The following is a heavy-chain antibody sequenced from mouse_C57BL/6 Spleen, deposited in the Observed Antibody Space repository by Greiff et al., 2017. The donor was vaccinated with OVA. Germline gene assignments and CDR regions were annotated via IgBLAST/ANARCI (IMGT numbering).Heavy chain of an antibody. CDR3: ARNGLPYAMDY. J-gene: IGHJ4*01. D-gene: IGHD2-2*01. Sequence: VQLQQSGPELVKPGASVKISCKASGYTFTDYYMNWVKQSHGKSLEWIGDINPNNGGTSYNQKFKGKATLTVDKSSSTAYMELRSLTSEDSAVYYCARNGLPYAMDYWGQGTSVTVSS. V-gene: IGHV1-26*01. CDR2: INPNNGGT. CDR1: GYTFTDYY.